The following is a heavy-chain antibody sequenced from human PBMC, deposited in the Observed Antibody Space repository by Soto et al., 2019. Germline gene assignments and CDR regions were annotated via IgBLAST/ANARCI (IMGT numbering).Heavy chain of an antibody. D-gene: IGHD3-22*01. Sequence: QVQLVESGGGVVQPGRSLRLSCAASGFTFSSYAMHWVRQAPGKGLEWVAGISYDGSKKYYADYVKGRFTISRDNSKNTLYLEMNSLRAEDTAVYYCARDFMIVVVTNYYYYGMDVWCQGTTVTVS. J-gene: IGHJ6*02. CDR1: GFTFSSYA. CDR2: ISYDGSKK. CDR3: ARDFMIVVVTNYYYYGMDV. V-gene: IGHV3-30-3*01.